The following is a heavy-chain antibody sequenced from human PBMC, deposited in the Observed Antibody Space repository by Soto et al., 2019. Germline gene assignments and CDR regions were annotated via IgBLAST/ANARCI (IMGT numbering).Heavy chain of an antibody. J-gene: IGHJ4*02. CDR1: GFTFSSYA. D-gene: IGHD3-22*01. Sequence: PGGSLRLSCAASGFTFSSYAMSWVRQAPGKGLEWVSAISGSGGSTYYADSVKGRFTISRDNSKNTLYLQVNSLRAEDTAVYYCAKDPRYYYDSSGYFDYWGQGTLVTVSS. CDR2: ISGSGGST. V-gene: IGHV3-23*01. CDR3: AKDPRYYYDSSGYFDY.